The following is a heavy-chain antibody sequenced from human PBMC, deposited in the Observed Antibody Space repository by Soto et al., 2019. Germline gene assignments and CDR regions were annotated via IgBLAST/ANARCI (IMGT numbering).Heavy chain of an antibody. J-gene: IGHJ4*02. CDR1: GFTFSSYG. CDR2: ISYDGSNK. Sequence: PGGSLRLSCAASGFTFSSYGMHWVRQAPGKGLEWVAVISYDGSNKYYADSVKGRFTISRDNSKNTLYLQMNSLRAEDTAVYYCARDGEAAAGPDGGYYFDYGGQGTLVTVSS. D-gene: IGHD6-13*01. V-gene: IGHV3-30*03. CDR3: ARDGEAAAGPDGGYYFDY.